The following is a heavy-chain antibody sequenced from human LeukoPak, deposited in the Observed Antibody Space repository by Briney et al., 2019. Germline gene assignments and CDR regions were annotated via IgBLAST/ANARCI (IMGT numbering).Heavy chain of an antibody. V-gene: IGHV1-69*04. Sequence: GASVKVSCKASGGTLRSYTISWVRQAPGQGLEWMGRITPIVGITNYAQKFQGRVTITADKSTSTTYMEMSSLRSEDTAVYYCARDATHDYDNSRYDWGNWFDPWRQGTLVTVSS. CDR1: GGTLRSYT. CDR3: ARDATHDYDNSRYDWGNWFDP. J-gene: IGHJ5*02. D-gene: IGHD3-22*01. CDR2: ITPIVGIT.